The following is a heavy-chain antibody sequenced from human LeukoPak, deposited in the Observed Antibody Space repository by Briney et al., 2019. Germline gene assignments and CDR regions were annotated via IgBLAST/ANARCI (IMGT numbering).Heavy chain of an antibody. J-gene: IGHJ4*02. CDR1: GGSISSYY. CDR2: IYYSGST. D-gene: IGHD3-22*01. Sequence: KPSETLSLTCTVSGGSISSYYRSWIRQPPGKGLEWIEYIYYSGSTNYNPSLKSRVTISVDTSKNQFSLKPSSVTAADTAVYYCARDRDPPLYYYDSSGYYPPRDWGQGTLVTVSS. CDR3: ARDRDPPLYYYDSSGYYPPRD. V-gene: IGHV4-59*01.